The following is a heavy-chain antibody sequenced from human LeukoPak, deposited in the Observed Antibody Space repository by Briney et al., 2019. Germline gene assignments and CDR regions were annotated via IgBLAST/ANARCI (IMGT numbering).Heavy chain of an antibody. J-gene: IGHJ6*04. CDR2: IYYIGST. CDR3: ARDHLWFGASQGHYGMDV. V-gene: IGHV4-61*01. Sequence: SETLSLTCTVSGGSVSSGSYYWSWIRQPPGKGLEWIGYIYYIGSTKYNPSLKSRVTISVDTSKNQFSLKLSPVTAADTAVYYCARDHLWFGASQGHYGMDVWGKGTTVTVSS. D-gene: IGHD3-10*01. CDR1: GGSVSSGSYY.